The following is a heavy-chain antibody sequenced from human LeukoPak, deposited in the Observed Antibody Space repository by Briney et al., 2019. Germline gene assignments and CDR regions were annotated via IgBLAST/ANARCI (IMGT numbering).Heavy chain of an antibody. CDR3: ARATSGYSSGWYNWFDP. D-gene: IGHD6-19*01. J-gene: IGHJ5*02. CDR1: GGSISSYY. V-gene: IGHV4-59*08. CDR2: IYYSGST. Sequence: SETLSLTCTVSGGSISSYYWSWIRQPPGKGLEGIGYIYYSGSTNYNPSLKSRVTRSVDTSKNQFSLKLSSVTAADTAVYYCARATSGYSSGWYNWFDPWGQGTLVTVSS.